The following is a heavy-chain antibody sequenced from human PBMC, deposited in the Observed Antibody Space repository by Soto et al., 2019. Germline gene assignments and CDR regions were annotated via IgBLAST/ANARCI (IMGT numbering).Heavy chain of an antibody. J-gene: IGHJ6*02. CDR2: IYPGDSDT. Sequence: ESLTISCQGSGYSFANYWIAWVRQMPGKGLEWVGVIYPGDSDTRYSPSFRGQVTISADKSISHVYLQWSSLKASDTAMYYCARNRLRQYYYGMDVWGQGTTVTVSS. V-gene: IGHV5-51*01. CDR1: GYSFANYW. D-gene: IGHD3-10*01. CDR3: ARNRLRQYYYGMDV.